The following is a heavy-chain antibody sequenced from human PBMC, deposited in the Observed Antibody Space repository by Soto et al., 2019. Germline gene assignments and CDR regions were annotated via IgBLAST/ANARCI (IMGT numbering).Heavy chain of an antibody. D-gene: IGHD1-1*01. J-gene: IGHJ4*02. CDR2: ISAHNGNT. CDR1: GYTFTSYG. Sequence: QVHLVQSGAEVKKPGASVKVSCKASGYTFTSYGITWVRQAPGQGLEWMGWISAHNGNTDYAQKRQGRVIVTRDTSPSTAYMELRSLRSDDTAVYYCAGGRYGDYWGQGALVTVSS. CDR3: AGGRYGDY. V-gene: IGHV1-18*01.